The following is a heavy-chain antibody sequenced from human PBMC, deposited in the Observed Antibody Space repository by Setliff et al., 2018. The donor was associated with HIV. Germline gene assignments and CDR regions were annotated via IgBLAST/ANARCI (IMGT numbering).Heavy chain of an antibody. CDR2: INWNGGST. CDR3: ARDQVANYYGSGIDY. D-gene: IGHD3-10*01. Sequence: PGGSLRLSCAASGFTFSSYGMHWVRQAPGKGLEWVSGINWNGGSTSYADSVKCRFTISRDNAKNSLYLQMNSLRAEDTAVYYCARDQVANYYGSGIDYWGQGTLVTVSS. J-gene: IGHJ4*02. CDR1: GFTFSSYG. V-gene: IGHV3-20*04.